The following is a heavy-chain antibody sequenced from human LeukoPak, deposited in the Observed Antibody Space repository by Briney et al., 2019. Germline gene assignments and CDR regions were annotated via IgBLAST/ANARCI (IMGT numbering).Heavy chain of an antibody. J-gene: IGHJ4*02. Sequence: PGGSLRLSCAASGFTFTNYSMNWVRQAPGKGLEWVSYISSSSSIIYYADSVKGRFTISRDNSKNTLYLQMNSLRAEDTAVYYCARGWERDCSSTSCYARYYFDYWGQGTLVTVSS. V-gene: IGHV3-48*01. CDR3: ARGWERDCSSTSCYARYYFDY. CDR1: GFTFTNYS. CDR2: ISSSSSII. D-gene: IGHD2-2*01.